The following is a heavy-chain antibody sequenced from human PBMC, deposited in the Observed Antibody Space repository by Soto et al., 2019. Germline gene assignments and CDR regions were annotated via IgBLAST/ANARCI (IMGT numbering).Heavy chain of an antibody. V-gene: IGHV3-30*04. CDR2: ISYDGRNK. D-gene: IGHD4-17*01. Sequence: QVQLVESGGGVVQPGRSLRLSCAASGFTFSSYAMHWVRQAPGKGLEWVAVISYDGRNKYYADSVKGRFTISRDNSKSTLYLQMNSLRAEDTAVYYCAREWNGDYAHDGMDVWGQGTTVTVSS. J-gene: IGHJ6*02. CDR3: AREWNGDYAHDGMDV. CDR1: GFTFSSYA.